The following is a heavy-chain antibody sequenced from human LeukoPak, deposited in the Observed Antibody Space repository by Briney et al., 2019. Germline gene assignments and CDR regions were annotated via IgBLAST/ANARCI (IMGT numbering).Heavy chain of an antibody. Sequence: GGSLRLSCAASGFTFSTYAMTWVRQAPGKGLEWVSAISGSGASTYYADSVKGRFTFSRDNSKNTLYLQMNSLRAEDTAVYYCARDLGGSGSYFGYWGQGTLVTVSS. D-gene: IGHD3-10*01. CDR3: ARDLGGSGSYFGY. V-gene: IGHV3-23*01. CDR2: ISGSGAST. J-gene: IGHJ4*02. CDR1: GFTFSTYA.